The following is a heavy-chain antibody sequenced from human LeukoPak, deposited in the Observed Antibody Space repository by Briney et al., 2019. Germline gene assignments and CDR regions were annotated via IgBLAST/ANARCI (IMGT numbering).Heavy chain of an antibody. CDR1: GFTFSTYA. J-gene: IGHJ4*02. Sequence: GGSLRLSCAASGFTFSTYAMSWVRQAPGKGLEWVSGLSGSGGTTYYVDSVKGRFTISRDNSKNTLYLQMNSLRAEDTAVYYCAKERYSSSWDFDYFDYWGQGTLVTVSS. CDR2: LSGSGGTT. V-gene: IGHV3-23*01. D-gene: IGHD6-13*01. CDR3: AKERYSSSWDFDYFDY.